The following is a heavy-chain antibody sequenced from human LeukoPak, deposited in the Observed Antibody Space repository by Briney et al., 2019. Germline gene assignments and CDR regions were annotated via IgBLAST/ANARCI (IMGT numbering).Heavy chain of an antibody. V-gene: IGHV1-69*04. Sequence: ASVKVSCKASGGTFSSYAVSWVRQAPGQGLEWMGRIIPILGIANYAQKFQGRVTITADKSTSTAYMELSSLRSEDTAVYYCARDPLEGIAVAGTFDPWGQGTLVTVSS. CDR1: GGTFSSYA. CDR3: ARDPLEGIAVAGTFDP. J-gene: IGHJ5*02. D-gene: IGHD6-19*01. CDR2: IIPILGIA.